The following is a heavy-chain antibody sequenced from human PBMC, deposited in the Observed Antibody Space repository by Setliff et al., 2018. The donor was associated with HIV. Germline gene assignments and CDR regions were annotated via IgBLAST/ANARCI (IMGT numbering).Heavy chain of an antibody. CDR1: GGSISSSHW. Sequence: SETLSLTCGVSGGSISSSHWWTWVRQPPGKGLEWIGEIYHGGNTNYNPSLKSRVTISVDTSKNQLSLKLTSMTAADTAVYYCARSQPDTIFGVVVFDSWGQGTLVTVSS. J-gene: IGHJ4*02. CDR3: ARSQPDTIFGVVVFDS. V-gene: IGHV4-4*02. CDR2: IYHGGNT. D-gene: IGHD3-3*01.